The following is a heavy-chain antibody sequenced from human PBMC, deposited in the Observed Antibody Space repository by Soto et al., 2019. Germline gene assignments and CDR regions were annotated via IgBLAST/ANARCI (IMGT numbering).Heavy chain of an antibody. CDR2: IYPGDSDT. D-gene: IGHD1-26*01. CDR1: GYSFTSYW. J-gene: IGHJ4*02. V-gene: IGHV5-51*01. CDR3: ARHMGARAFDFDC. Sequence: PGESLKISCKGSGYSFTSYWIGWVRQMPGKGLEWMGIIYPGDSDTRYSPSFQGQVTISADKSISTAYPRWSSLKASDTAMYYCARHMGARAFDFDCWGQGTLVTVSS.